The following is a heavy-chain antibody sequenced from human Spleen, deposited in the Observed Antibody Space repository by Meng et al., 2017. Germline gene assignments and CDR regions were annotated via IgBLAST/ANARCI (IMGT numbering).Heavy chain of an antibody. V-gene: IGHV3-33*08. CDR1: GFIFSDYY. D-gene: IGHD5-18*01. Sequence: QVQLVESGGGLVKPGGSLRLSCAASGFIFSDYYMRWIRQAPGKGLEWVAVIWSDGDTKYYADSVKDRFTISRDNSKNTLHLQMNSLTAEDTAVYYCTGNSHIYGFDYWGPGTLVTVSS. CDR2: IWSDGDTK. J-gene: IGHJ4*02. CDR3: TGNSHIYGFDY.